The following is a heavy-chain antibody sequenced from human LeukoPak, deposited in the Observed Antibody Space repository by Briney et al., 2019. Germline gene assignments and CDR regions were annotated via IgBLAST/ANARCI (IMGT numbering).Heavy chain of an antibody. V-gene: IGHV4-59*01. J-gene: IGHJ3*02. Sequence: SETLSLTCTVSGGSISSYYWSWIRQPPGKGLEWIGYIYYSGSTNYNPSLKSRVTISVDTSKNQFSLKLSSVTAADTAVYYCARVFWSADAFDIWGQGTMGTVSS. CDR1: GGSISSYY. CDR3: ARVFWSADAFDI. D-gene: IGHD3-3*01. CDR2: IYYSGST.